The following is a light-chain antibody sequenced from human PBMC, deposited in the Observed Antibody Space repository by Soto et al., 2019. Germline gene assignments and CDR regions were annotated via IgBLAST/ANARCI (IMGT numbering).Light chain of an antibody. J-gene: IGKJ1*01. Sequence: EIVLTQSPATLSVSPGERATLSCWASQSVNRYLVWYQQKPGQAPRLLMYDASKRATGIPARFSGSGSGTEFTLTISSLQPDDFATYYCQHYNSYSEAFGQGTKVDIK. CDR3: QHYNSYSEA. CDR1: QSVNRY. CDR2: DAS. V-gene: IGKV3D-15*01.